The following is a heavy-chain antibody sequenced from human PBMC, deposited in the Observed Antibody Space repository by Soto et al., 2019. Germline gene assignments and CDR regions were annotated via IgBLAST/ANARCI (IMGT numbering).Heavy chain of an antibody. V-gene: IGHV4-30-4*01. J-gene: IGHJ4*02. D-gene: IGHD3-10*01. Sequence: LSLTCTVSGGSISSGDYYWSWIRQPPGKGLEWIGYIYYSGSTYYNPSLKSRVTISVDTSKNQFSLKLSSVTAADTAVYYCARQLYYYGSGSYHPYFDYWGQGTLVTVS. CDR1: GGSISSGDYY. CDR3: ARQLYYYGSGSYHPYFDY. CDR2: IYYSGST.